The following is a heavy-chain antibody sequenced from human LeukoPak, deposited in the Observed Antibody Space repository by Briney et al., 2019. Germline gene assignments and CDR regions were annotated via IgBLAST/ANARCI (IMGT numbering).Heavy chain of an antibody. Sequence: GGSLRLSCEASGFTFSNSAMSWVRQTPGKGLEWVSAISGSGASTYYADSVKGRFTISRDNSKNTLYLQMNSLRAEDTAVYYCAKVPQYYYDSSGYFDYWGQGTLVTVSS. CDR2: ISGSGAST. V-gene: IGHV3-23*01. J-gene: IGHJ4*02. CDR1: GFTFSNSA. D-gene: IGHD3-22*01. CDR3: AKVPQYYYDSSGYFDY.